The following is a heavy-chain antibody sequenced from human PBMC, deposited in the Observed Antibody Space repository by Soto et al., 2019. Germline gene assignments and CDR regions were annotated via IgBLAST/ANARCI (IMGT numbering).Heavy chain of an antibody. D-gene: IGHD3-16*01. Sequence: GGSLRLSWAASGCTFSSYAMHWVRQAPGKGLEWVAVISYDGSPTYIDSVKGRFTISRDNSKNTVYLQMNSLRTEDTAVYYCARVGPLVDFYYYGLDVWGQGTTVTVSS. CDR3: ARVGPLVDFYYYGLDV. CDR1: GCTFSSYA. CDR2: ISYDGSP. J-gene: IGHJ6*02. V-gene: IGHV3-30*14.